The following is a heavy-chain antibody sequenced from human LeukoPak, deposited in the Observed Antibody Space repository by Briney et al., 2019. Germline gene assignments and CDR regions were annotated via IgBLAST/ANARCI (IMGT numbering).Heavy chain of an antibody. CDR1: GFTFSSYS. V-gene: IGHV3-21*01. CDR3: ARDRHHDVLRYFDWSAPCDY. J-gene: IGHJ4*02. Sequence: PGGSLRLSCAASGFTFSSYSMSWVRQAPGKGLEWVSSISSSSSYIYYADSVKGRFTISRDNAKNSLYLQMNSLRAEDTAVYYCARDRHHDVLRYFDWSAPCDYWGQGTLVTVSS. D-gene: IGHD3-9*01. CDR2: ISSSSSYI.